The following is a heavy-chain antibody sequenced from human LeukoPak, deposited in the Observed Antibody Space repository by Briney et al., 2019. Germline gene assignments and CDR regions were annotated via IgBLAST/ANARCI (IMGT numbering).Heavy chain of an antibody. D-gene: IGHD3-10*01. V-gene: IGHV3-15*01. CDR3: GTDPPGKY. CDR1: GFTFSNNW. Sequence: SGGSLRLSCVVSGFTFSNNWMSWVRQAPGKGLEWVGRTKREVDGGTTDYAAPVKDRFVISRDDSKNTLYLHLNSVKTEDTGVYYCGTDPPGKYWGQGTLVTVSS. J-gene: IGHJ4*02. CDR2: TKREVDGGTT.